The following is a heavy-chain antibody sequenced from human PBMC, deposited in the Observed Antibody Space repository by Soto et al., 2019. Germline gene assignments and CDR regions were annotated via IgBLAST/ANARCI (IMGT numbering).Heavy chain of an antibody. V-gene: IGHV3-11*01. CDR2: ISSSAGTI. CDR3: ASAPYFGSGTYYYYALDV. Sequence: QVQLVESGGGLVKPGGSLRLSCAASGLTFSDHYMTWIRQAPGKGLEWISYISSSAGTIYYADSVKGRFTISRDNATNSLFLQMTNLRAEDTAVYYCASAPYFGSGTYYYYALDVWGKGTTVTVSS. CDR1: GLTFSDHY. J-gene: IGHJ6*04. D-gene: IGHD3-10*01.